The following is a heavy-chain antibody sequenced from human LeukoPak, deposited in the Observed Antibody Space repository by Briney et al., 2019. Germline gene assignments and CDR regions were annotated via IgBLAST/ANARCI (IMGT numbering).Heavy chain of an antibody. Sequence: PSETLSLTCTVSGXSISSYYWSWIRQPPGKGLEWIGYIYYSGSTNYNPSLKSRVTISVDTSKNQFSLKLSSVTAADTAVYYCARVGCSGGSCYSSAIYYYGMDVWGQGTTVTVSS. CDR1: GXSISSYY. CDR2: IYYSGST. D-gene: IGHD2-15*01. CDR3: ARVGCSGGSCYSSAIYYYGMDV. J-gene: IGHJ6*02. V-gene: IGHV4-59*01.